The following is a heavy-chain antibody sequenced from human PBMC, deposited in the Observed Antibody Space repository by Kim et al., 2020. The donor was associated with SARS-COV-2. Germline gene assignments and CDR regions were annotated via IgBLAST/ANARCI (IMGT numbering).Heavy chain of an antibody. CDR2: IYTSGST. CDR3: AREAVAGGSLSWFDP. CDR1: GGSISSGSYY. V-gene: IGHV4-61*02. Sequence: SETLSLTCTVSGGSISSGSYYWSWIRQPAGKGLEWIGRIYTSGSTNYNPSLKSRVTISVDTSKNQFSLKLSSVTAADTAVYYCAREAVAGGSLSWFDPWGQGTLVTVSS. J-gene: IGHJ5*02. D-gene: IGHD6-19*01.